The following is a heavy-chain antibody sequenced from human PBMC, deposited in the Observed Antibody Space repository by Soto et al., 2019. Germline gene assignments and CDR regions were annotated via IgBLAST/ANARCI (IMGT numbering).Heavy chain of an antibody. D-gene: IGHD3-10*01. CDR3: ASGWSSGSYYTPKTDY. Sequence: SEILSLTCTVSGGSISSGGYYWSWIRQHPGKGLEWIGYIYYSGSTYYNPSLKSRVTISVDTSKNQFSLKLSSVTAADTAVYYCASGWSSGSYYTPKTDYWGQGTLVTVSS. V-gene: IGHV4-31*03. CDR2: IYYSGST. CDR1: GGSISSGGYY. J-gene: IGHJ4*02.